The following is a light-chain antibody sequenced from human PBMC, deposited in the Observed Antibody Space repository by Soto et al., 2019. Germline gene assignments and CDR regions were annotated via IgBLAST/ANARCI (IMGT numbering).Light chain of an antibody. Sequence: EIVLTQDPAPLSVSPGAVAPLPGRARQSVGSNLAWCQQKPGQAPRLLVSGASARATGIPARFSGGGSGAEYTLTISSLQSEDFAVYYCQQYDKWPRTCGQGTKVDIK. CDR1: QSVGSN. CDR3: QQYDKWPRT. V-gene: IGKV3-15*01. J-gene: IGKJ1*01. CDR2: GAS.